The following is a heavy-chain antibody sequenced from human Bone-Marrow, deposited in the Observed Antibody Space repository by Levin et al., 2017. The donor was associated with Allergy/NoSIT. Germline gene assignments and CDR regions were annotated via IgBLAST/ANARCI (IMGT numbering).Heavy chain of an antibody. Sequence: GESLKISCKASGYTFTSYYMHWVRQAPGQGLEWMGIINPSGGSTSYAQKFQGRVTMTRDTPTSTVYMELSSLRSEDTAVYYCASRSMLGITFRGVIDYGMDGWGQGTTVTVSS. D-gene: IGHD3-16*02. V-gene: IGHV1-46*01. J-gene: IGHJ6*02. CDR3: ASRSMLGITFRGVIDYGMDG. CDR1: GYTFTSYY. CDR2: INPSGGST.